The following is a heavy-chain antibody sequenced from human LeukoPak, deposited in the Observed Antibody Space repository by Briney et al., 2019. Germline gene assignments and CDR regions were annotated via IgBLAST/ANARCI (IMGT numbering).Heavy chain of an antibody. Sequence: ASGKLSCKAAGYSFTTYGDSWVRQPHGQGLEWMGKSTAYKCNTIYAHKFEDRLTITTETYTSTAYMELRSLRSDDTAVYYCARDNLEYASYYMDVWGKGTTVTVSS. J-gene: IGHJ6*03. CDR1: GYSFTTYG. D-gene: IGHD3-16*01. CDR2: STAYKCNT. V-gene: IGHV1-18*01. CDR3: ARDNLEYASYYMDV.